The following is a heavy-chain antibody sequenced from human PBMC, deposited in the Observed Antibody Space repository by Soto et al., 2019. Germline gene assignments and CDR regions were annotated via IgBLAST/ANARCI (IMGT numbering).Heavy chain of an antibody. Sequence: GESLKISCKGSGYSFTSYWISWVRQMPGKGLEWMGRIDPSDSYTNYSPSFQGHVTISADKSISTAYLQWSSLKASDTAMYYCARIRWSGYYKHGDQTPYYYYGMDVWGQGTTVTVSS. J-gene: IGHJ6*02. CDR3: ARIRWSGYYKHGDQTPYYYYGMDV. CDR2: IDPSDSYT. CDR1: GYSFTSYW. V-gene: IGHV5-10-1*01. D-gene: IGHD3-3*01.